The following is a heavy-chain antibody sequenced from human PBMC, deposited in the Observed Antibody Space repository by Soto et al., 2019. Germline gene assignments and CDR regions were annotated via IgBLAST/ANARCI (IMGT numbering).Heavy chain of an antibody. CDR1: GFIFSNSA. J-gene: IGHJ6*01. CDR2: ISYDGNNK. Sequence: GGSLRLSCAGSGFIFSNSAFHWVRRAPGKGLEWVALISYDGNNKYYADSVKGRFTISRDNAKNTVYLQLNSLRAEDTAVYYCGRGGSEHAMDVWGQGTTVTVSS. V-gene: IGHV3-30-3*01. CDR3: GRGGSEHAMDV.